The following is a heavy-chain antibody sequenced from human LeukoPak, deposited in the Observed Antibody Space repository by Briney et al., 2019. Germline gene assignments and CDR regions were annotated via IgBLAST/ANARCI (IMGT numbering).Heavy chain of an antibody. CDR3: ARGFYGSGNSSPSDY. V-gene: IGHV4-34*01. Sequence: PSETLSLTCAVYGGSFSGYYWSWSRQPPGKGLEWIGEINHSGSTNYNPSLKSRVTISVDTSKNQFSLKLSSVTAADTAVYYCARGFYGSGNSSPSDYWGQGTLVTVSS. CDR1: GGSFSGYY. D-gene: IGHD3-10*01. CDR2: INHSGST. J-gene: IGHJ4*02.